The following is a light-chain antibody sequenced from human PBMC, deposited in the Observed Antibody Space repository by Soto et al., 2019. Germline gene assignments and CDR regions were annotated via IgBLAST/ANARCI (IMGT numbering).Light chain of an antibody. J-gene: IGLJ2*01. V-gene: IGLV4-69*01. Sequence: QLVLTQSPSASASLGASVKLTCTLSSGHSSYAIAWHQQQPEKGPRYLMKLNSDGSHSKGDGIPDRFSGSSSGAERYLTISSLQSEDEADYYCQTWGSGIPVVCGGGTKLTVL. CDR3: QTWGSGIPVV. CDR1: SGHSSYA. CDR2: LNSDGSH.